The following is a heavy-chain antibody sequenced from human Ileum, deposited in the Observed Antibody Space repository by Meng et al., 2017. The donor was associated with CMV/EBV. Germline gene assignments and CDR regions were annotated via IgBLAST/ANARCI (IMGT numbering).Heavy chain of an antibody. J-gene: IGHJ4*02. CDR3: AKRNGAAAATTDY. CDR1: GFTVRTNG. V-gene: IGHV3-23*03. D-gene: IGHD6-13*01. CDR2: FYGGSSNT. Sequence: GESLKISCAASGFTVRTNGMSWVRQAPGKGLEWVSTFYGGSSNTYYADSVKGRFTISRDDSHNTLYLQMNSLRAEDTAFYYCAKRNGAAAATTDYWGQGTLVTGSS.